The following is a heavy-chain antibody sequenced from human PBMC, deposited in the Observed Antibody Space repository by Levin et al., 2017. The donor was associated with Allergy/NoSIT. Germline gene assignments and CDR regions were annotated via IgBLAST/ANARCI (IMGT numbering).Heavy chain of an antibody. CDR1: GGTFSSYA. J-gene: IGHJ3*02. V-gene: IGHV1-69*04. D-gene: IGHD6-13*01. CDR3: ASNYQESIAAAGTSLRRAFDS. Sequence: ASVKVSCKASGGTFSSYAISWVRQAPGQGLEWMGRIIPILGIANYAQKFQGRVTITADKSTSTAYMELSSLGSEDTAVYYCASNYQESIAAAGTSLRRAFDSWGQGTMVTVSS. CDR2: IIPILGIA.